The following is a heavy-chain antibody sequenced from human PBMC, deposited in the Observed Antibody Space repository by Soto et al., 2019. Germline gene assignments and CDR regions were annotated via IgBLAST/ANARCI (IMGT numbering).Heavy chain of an antibody. Sequence: GGSLRLSCVGSGFTFSTYSINWVRQAPGKGLEWVSSISSRSDIYYADSVKGRFTISRDDSKNTLYLQMSSLRAEDTAMYYCAKVRVGIDVDFDYWGQGALVTVSS. CDR2: ISSRSDI. CDR1: GFTFSTYS. V-gene: IGHV3-21*04. CDR3: AKVRVGIDVDFDY. J-gene: IGHJ4*02. D-gene: IGHD2-21*01.